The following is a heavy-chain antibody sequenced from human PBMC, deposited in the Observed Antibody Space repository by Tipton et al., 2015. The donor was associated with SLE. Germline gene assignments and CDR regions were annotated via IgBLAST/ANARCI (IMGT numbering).Heavy chain of an antibody. CDR1: GGSISNSSYY. V-gene: IGHV4-39*01. D-gene: IGHD3-3*01. CDR2: IYYSGST. J-gene: IGHJ3*02. Sequence: TLSLTCTVSGGSISNSSYYWGWIRQPPGKGLEWIGSIYYSGSTYYNPSLKSRVTISVDTSKNQFSLKLSSVTAADTAVYYCARLGLTTQFAFDIWGQGTMVTVSS. CDR3: ARLGLTTQFAFDI.